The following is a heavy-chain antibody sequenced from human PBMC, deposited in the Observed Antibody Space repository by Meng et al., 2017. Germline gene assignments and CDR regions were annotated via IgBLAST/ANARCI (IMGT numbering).Heavy chain of an antibody. CDR2: INSDGSST. CDR1: GFTFSSYW. CDR3: ARDHGPIDY. Sequence: EVELVESRGGVVQPGGSLGLACAASGFTFSSYWMHWGRQAQGKWLVWVSRINSDGSSTSYADSVKGRFTISRDNAKNTLYLQMNSLRAEDTAVYYCARDHGPIDYWGQGTLVTVSS. J-gene: IGHJ4*02. V-gene: IGHV3-74*01.